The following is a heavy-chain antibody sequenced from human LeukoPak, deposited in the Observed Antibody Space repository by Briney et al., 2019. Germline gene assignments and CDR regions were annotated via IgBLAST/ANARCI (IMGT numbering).Heavy chain of an antibody. CDR1: GGSFSAYY. J-gene: IGHJ2*01. Sequence: SETLSRTCAVYGGSFSAYYWSWIRQPPGKGLEWIGEINHSGTTNYNPSLESRVTMSVDTSKNQFSLKLSSVTAADTAVYYCARRGTLYWYFDLWGRGTLVTVSS. V-gene: IGHV4-34*01. D-gene: IGHD3-16*01. CDR2: INHSGTT. CDR3: ARRGTLYWYFDL.